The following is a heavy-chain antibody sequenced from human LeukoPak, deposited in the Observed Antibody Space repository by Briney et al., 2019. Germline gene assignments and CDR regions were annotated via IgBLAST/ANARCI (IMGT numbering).Heavy chain of an antibody. Sequence: GGSLRLSCAASGFTFSSYGIHWVRQSPGRGLEWVSFISFDGSNEFYADSSKGRFTISRDNSKDTLYLQTYSLRAEDTALYYCALEEYDYVWGSYRYYYYYGIDVWGQGTTVTVSS. CDR3: ALEEYDYVWGSYRYYYYYGIDV. D-gene: IGHD3-16*02. CDR2: ISFDGSNE. CDR1: GFTFSSYG. V-gene: IGHV3-30*03. J-gene: IGHJ6*02.